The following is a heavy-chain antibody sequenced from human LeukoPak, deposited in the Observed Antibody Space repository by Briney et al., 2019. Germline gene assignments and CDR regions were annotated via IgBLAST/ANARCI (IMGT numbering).Heavy chain of an antibody. D-gene: IGHD1-1*01. J-gene: IGHJ5*02. Sequence: ASVTVSCKASGYTFTDHYIHWVRQAPGQGLEWVGWINPNNGDTNYARKFQARVTMTRETSMSTAYMEITGLESDDTAVYYCARDTLKQYLQQLGSLDPWGQGTLVTVSS. V-gene: IGHV1-2*02. CDR1: GYTFTDHY. CDR2: INPNNGDT. CDR3: ARDTLKQYLQQLGSLDP.